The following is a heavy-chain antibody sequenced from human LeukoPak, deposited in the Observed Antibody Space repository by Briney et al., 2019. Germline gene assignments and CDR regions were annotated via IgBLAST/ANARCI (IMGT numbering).Heavy chain of an antibody. V-gene: IGHV3-33*01. J-gene: IGHJ5*02. CDR3: ARATVTRWFDP. Sequence: GGSLRLSCAASGFAFSSFGMHWVRQAPDKGLEWVAVIWYDGTNKYYADSVKGRFTISRDNSKNTLYLQMNSLRAEDTAVYYCARATVTRWFDPWGQGTLVTVSS. D-gene: IGHD4-17*01. CDR1: GFAFSSFG. CDR2: IWYDGTNK.